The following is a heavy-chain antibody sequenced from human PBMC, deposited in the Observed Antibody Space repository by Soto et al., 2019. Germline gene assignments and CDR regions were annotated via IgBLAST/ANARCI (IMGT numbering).Heavy chain of an antibody. V-gene: IGHV1-18*01. Sequence: QVQLVQSGPEVKKPGASVKVSCKTSGYTFTNYGISWVRQAPGQGREWMGWISTDKGKTTYAQKLHGRVTMTTDTSTSTAYMELRSLRSDDTAMYYCATLSPAFGYWGQGTLVNVSS. CDR3: ATLSPAFGY. J-gene: IGHJ4*02. CDR2: ISTDKGKT. CDR1: GYTFTNYG.